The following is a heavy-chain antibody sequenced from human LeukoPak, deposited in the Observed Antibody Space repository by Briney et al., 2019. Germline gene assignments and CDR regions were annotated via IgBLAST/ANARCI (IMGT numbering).Heavy chain of an antibody. D-gene: IGHD3-9*01. CDR1: GGSISSYY. J-gene: IGHJ5*02. CDR3: ARGQGVILAGP. CDR2: IYYSGST. Sequence: SETLSLTCTVSGGSISSYYWSWIRQPPGKGLEWIGYIYYSGSTNYNPSLKSRVTISVDTSKNQFSLKLSSVTAADTAVYYCARGQGVILAGPWGQGTLVTVSS. V-gene: IGHV4-59*01.